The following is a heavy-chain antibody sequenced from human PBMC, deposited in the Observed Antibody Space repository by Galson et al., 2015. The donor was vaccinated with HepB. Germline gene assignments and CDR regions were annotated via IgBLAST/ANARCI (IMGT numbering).Heavy chain of an antibody. J-gene: IGHJ1*01. V-gene: IGHV3-30-3*01. CDR3: AREYDFWSGYPQYFQH. D-gene: IGHD3-3*01. CDR1: GFTFSRYA. Sequence: SLRLSCAASGFTFSRYAMHWVRQAPGKGLEWVAVISYDGSNKYYADSVEGRFTISRDNSKNTLYLQMNSLRAEDTAVYYCAREYDFWSGYPQYFQHWGQGTLVTVSS. CDR2: ISYDGSNK.